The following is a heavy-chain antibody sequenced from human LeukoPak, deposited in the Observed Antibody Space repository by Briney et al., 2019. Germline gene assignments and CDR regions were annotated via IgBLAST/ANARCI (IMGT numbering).Heavy chain of an antibody. CDR1: GFTFSSHE. V-gene: IGHV3-48*03. J-gene: IGHJ6*03. D-gene: IGHD3-16*01. CDR2: ISSSGSSI. Sequence: PGGSLRLSCAASGFTFSSHEMNWVRQAPGKGLEWVSFISSSGSSIYYADAVKGRFSISRDNAKNSLFLQMNSLRAEDTAVYYCARDRGLRLGKHYYYYMDVWGKGTTVTVSS. CDR3: ARDRGLRLGKHYYYYMDV.